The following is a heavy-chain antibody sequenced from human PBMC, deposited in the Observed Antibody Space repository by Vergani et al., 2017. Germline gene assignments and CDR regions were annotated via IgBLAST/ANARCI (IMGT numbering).Heavy chain of an antibody. V-gene: IGHV4-39*01. CDR1: GFTFSSYA. Sequence: VQLLESGGGLVQPGGSLRLSCAASGFTFSSYAMSWVRQAPGKGLEWIGSIYYSGSTYYNPSLKSRVTISVDTSKNQFSLKLSSVTAADTAVYYCARHEPIAVAGTWFDPWGQGTLVTVSS. CDR3: ARHEPIAVAGTWFDP. CDR2: IYYSGST. J-gene: IGHJ5*02. D-gene: IGHD6-19*01.